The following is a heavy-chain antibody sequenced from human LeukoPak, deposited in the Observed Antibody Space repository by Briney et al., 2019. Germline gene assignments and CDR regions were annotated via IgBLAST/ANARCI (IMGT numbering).Heavy chain of an antibody. J-gene: IGHJ2*01. CDR1: GFTFSSYG. D-gene: IGHD6-13*01. V-gene: IGHV3-30*02. CDR3: ARAAYSSTWYSRYFDL. Sequence: GGSLRLSCAASGFTFSSYGMHWVRQAPGKGLEWVAFIRYDGSNKYYADSVKGRFTISRDNSKNTLYLQMNSLRAEDTAVYYCARAAYSSTWYSRYFDLWGRGTLVTVSS. CDR2: IRYDGSNK.